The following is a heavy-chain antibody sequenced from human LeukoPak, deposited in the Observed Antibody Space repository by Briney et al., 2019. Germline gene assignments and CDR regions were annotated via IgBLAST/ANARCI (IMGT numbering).Heavy chain of an antibody. J-gene: IGHJ5*02. CDR2: INHSGST. CDR3: ARLRLWFGEPTLGFDP. D-gene: IGHD3-10*01. V-gene: IGHV4-34*01. CDR1: GGSFSGYY. Sequence: SETLSLTCAVYGGSFSGYYWSWLRQPPGKGLEWIGEINHSGSTNYNPSLKSRVTISVDTSKNQFSLKLSSVAAADTAVYYCARLRLWFGEPTLGFDPWGQGTLVTVSS.